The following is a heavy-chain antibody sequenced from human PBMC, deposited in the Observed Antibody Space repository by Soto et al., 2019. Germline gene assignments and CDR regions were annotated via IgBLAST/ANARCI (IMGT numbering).Heavy chain of an antibody. J-gene: IGHJ6*02. Sequence: SETLSLTCAVYGGSFSGYYWSWIRQPPGKGLEWIGEINHSGSTNYNPSPKSRVTISVDTSKNQFSLKLSSVTAADTAVYYCARPFLRQKGGMDVWGQGTTVTVSS. D-gene: IGHD3-3*01. CDR3: ARPFLRQKGGMDV. CDR2: INHSGST. V-gene: IGHV4-34*01. CDR1: GGSFSGYY.